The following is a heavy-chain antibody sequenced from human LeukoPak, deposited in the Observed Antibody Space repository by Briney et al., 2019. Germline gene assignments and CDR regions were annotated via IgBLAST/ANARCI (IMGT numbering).Heavy chain of an antibody. J-gene: IGHJ4*02. Sequence: TGGSLRLSCAASGFTVSSNYMSWVRQAPGKGLEWVSVIYSGGSTDCADSVKGRFTISRDNSKNTLYLQMNNLRAEDTAVYYCARGVITVAGPLDFWGQGTLVTVSS. V-gene: IGHV3-66*01. CDR3: ARGVITVAGPLDF. CDR1: GFTVSSNY. D-gene: IGHD6-19*01. CDR2: IYSGGST.